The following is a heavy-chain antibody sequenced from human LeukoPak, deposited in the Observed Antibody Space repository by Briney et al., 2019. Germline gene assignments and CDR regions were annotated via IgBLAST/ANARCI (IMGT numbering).Heavy chain of an antibody. J-gene: IGHJ4*02. CDR2: ISGSGGST. Sequence: GGSLRLSCAASGFTFSSYAMSWVRQAPGKGLEWVSAISGSGGSTYYADSVKGRFTISRDNAKNSLYLQMNSLRAEDTAVYYCAREVRGVINPLDYWGQGTLVTVSS. CDR1: GFTFSSYA. D-gene: IGHD3-10*01. V-gene: IGHV3-23*01. CDR3: AREVRGVINPLDY.